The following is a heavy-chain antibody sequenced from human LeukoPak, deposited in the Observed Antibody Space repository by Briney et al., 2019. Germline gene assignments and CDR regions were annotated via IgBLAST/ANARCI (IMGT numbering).Heavy chain of an antibody. CDR2: ITSSGAYA. CDR3: ARRQVVGGYYYGMDV. Sequence: GGSLRLSCAASGFTFSDYYMSWIRQAPGTGLECVSYITSSGAYANHADSVKGRFTISRDNAKNSLYLQMSSLRAEDTAVYYCARRQVVGGYYYGMDVWGQGTTVTVSS. D-gene: IGHD2-15*01. V-gene: IGHV3-11*03. J-gene: IGHJ6*02. CDR1: GFTFSDYY.